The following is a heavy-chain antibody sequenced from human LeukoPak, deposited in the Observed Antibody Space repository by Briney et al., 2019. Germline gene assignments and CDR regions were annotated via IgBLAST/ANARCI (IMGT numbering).Heavy chain of an antibody. CDR1: GYTFTSYG. CDR3: ARVRSGCSGGSCYAKGVYCYMDV. V-gene: IGHV1-18*01. D-gene: IGHD2-15*01. J-gene: IGHJ6*03. CDR2: ISAYNGNT. Sequence: ASVKVSCKASGYTFTSYGISWVRQAPGQGLEWMGWISAYNGNTNYAQKLQGRVTMTTDTSTSTAYMELRSLRSDDTAVYYCARVRSGCSGGSCYAKGVYCYMDVWGKGTTVTVSS.